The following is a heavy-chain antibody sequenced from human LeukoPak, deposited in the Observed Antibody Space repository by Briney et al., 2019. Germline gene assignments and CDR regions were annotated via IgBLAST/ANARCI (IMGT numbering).Heavy chain of an antibody. D-gene: IGHD4-17*01. CDR2: ISAYNGNT. Sequence: VSVKVSCKASGYTFTSYGISWVRQAPGQGLEWMGWISAYNGNTNYAQKLQGRVTMTTDTSTSTAYMELRSLRSDDTAVYYCARDMGNTTVTTGFDYWGQGTLVTVSS. J-gene: IGHJ4*02. V-gene: IGHV1-18*01. CDR1: GYTFTSYG. CDR3: ARDMGNTTVTTGFDY.